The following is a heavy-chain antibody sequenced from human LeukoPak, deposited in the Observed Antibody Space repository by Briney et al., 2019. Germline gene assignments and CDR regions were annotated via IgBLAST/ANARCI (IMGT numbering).Heavy chain of an antibody. V-gene: IGHV5-51*01. CDR1: GYSFTSYW. Sequence: PGESLKISCKGSGYSFTSYWIGWVRQMPGKGLEWMGIIYPGDSDTRYSPSFQGQVTISADKSISTAYLQWSSLKASDTAMYYCARPGYCSSTSCYPPDAFDIWGQGTMVTVSS. J-gene: IGHJ3*02. CDR3: ARPGYCSSTSCYPPDAFDI. D-gene: IGHD2-2*01. CDR2: IYPGDSDT.